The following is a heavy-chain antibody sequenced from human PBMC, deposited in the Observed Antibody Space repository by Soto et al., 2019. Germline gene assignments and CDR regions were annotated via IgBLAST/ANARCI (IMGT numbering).Heavy chain of an antibody. J-gene: IGHJ4*02. CDR2: IIPKYGTT. CDR3: ARTRQRRPVFYVDY. D-gene: IGHD2-2*01. CDR1: GGPFNTFG. V-gene: IGHV1-69*01. Sequence: QVQLMQSGAEVTKPGSSVKVSCKASGGPFNTFGITWVRRAPGQGLEGMGGIIPKYGTTTYAGRFQGRVTINADESTTTAYLELSSLRHDDTAIYYCARTRQRRPVFYVDYWGQGTPSSVTS.